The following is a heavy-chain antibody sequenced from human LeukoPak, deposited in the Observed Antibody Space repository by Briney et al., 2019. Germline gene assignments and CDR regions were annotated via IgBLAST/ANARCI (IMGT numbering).Heavy chain of an antibody. CDR2: ISSTGVI. Sequence: PGESLRLSCAASGFTFSDDPMNWVRQTPGKGLEWVSYISSTGVIYYADSVRGRFSISRDNAMNSVYMQMNSLRAEDTALYYCARDHNWGFDYWGRGTLVTVSS. D-gene: IGHD7-27*01. V-gene: IGHV3-69-1*01. CDR3: ARDHNWGFDY. J-gene: IGHJ4*02. CDR1: GFTFSDDP.